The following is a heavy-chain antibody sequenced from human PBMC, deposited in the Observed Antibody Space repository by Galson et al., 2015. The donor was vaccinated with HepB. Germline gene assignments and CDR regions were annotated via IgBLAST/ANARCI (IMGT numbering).Heavy chain of an antibody. CDR3: ARAGRESSGWGY. J-gene: IGHJ4*02. CDR2: IKQDASEK. V-gene: IGHV3-7*01. Sequence: SLRLSCAGSGFTFSSHWMSWVRQAPGKGLEWVANIKQDASEKHYVDSVKGRFTISRDNAKSSVYLEMNSLRVEDTAVYYCARAGRESSGWGYWGQGTQVTVSS. CDR1: GFTFSSHW. D-gene: IGHD6-19*01.